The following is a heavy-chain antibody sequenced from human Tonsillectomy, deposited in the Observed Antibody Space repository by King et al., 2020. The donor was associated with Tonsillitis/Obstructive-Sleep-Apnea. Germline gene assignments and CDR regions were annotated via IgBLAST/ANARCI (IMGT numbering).Heavy chain of an antibody. V-gene: IGHV3-48*03. Sequence: VQLVESGGGLVQPGGSLRLSCAASGFTFSVYEMNWVRQAPGKGLEWVSYITSSGSIISYANSVKGRFTISRDNAKNSLYLQMNSLRAEDTAVYYCAREPENYYGMDVWGQETGSPSP. CDR3: AREPENYYGMDV. CDR2: ITSSGSII. CDR1: GFTFSVYE. J-gene: IGHJ6*02.